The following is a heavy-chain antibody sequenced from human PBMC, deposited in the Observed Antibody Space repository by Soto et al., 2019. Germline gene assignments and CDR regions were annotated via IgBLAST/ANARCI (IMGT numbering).Heavy chain of an antibody. CDR1: GDSVSSNSAG. CDR3: ARGSWDDVSGYYYMDV. Sequence: SQTLSLTCDISGDSVSSNSAGWNWIRQTPSRGLEWLGRTYYRSKWYNNYAVSVKSRVSVNPDTAKNQFSLQLNSVTPEDTAVYYCARGSWDDVSGYYYMDVWGKETTVTVSS. V-gene: IGHV6-1*01. J-gene: IGHJ6*03. CDR2: TYYRSKWYN. D-gene: IGHD1-1*01.